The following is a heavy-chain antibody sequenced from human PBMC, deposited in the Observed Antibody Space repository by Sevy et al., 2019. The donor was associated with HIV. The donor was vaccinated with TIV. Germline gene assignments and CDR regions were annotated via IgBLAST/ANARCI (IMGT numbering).Heavy chain of an antibody. Sequence: SVKVSCRASGETYSSYAISWVRQAPGQGLEWMGGIIPLFGTTNYAQNFQGRVTITADESTSTAYMELSSLSSEDMAVYYCARYYDTSGYPWFDPWGQGTLVTVSS. V-gene: IGHV1-69*13. J-gene: IGHJ5*02. CDR1: GETYSSYA. CDR3: ARYYDTSGYPWFDP. D-gene: IGHD3-22*01. CDR2: IIPLFGTT.